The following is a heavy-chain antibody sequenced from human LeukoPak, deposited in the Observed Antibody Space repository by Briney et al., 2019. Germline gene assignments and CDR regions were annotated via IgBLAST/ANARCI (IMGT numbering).Heavy chain of an antibody. CDR3: ANGPYRY. CDR1: GFTFSSYG. D-gene: IGHD2-2*01. V-gene: IGHV3-30*18. Sequence: PGGSLRLSCAASGFTFSSYGMHWVRQAPGKGLEWVAVISYDGSNKYYADSVKGRFTISRDNSKNTLYLQMNSLRAEDTAVYYFANGPYRYWGQGTLVTGSS. J-gene: IGHJ4*02. CDR2: ISYDGSNK.